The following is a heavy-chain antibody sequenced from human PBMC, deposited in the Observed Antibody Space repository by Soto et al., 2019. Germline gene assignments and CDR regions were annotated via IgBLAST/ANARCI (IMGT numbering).Heavy chain of an antibody. CDR2: IYWNDDK. V-gene: IGHV2-5*01. CDR3: AHSVRLLWFGELTMSLLRPYAFDI. CDR1: GFSLSTSGVG. D-gene: IGHD3-10*01. J-gene: IGHJ3*02. Sequence: SGPTLVNPPQTLTLTCTFSGFSLSTSGVGVGWIRQPPGKALEWLALIYWNDDKRYSPSLKSRLTITKDTSKNQVVLTMTNMDPVDTATYYCAHSVRLLWFGELTMSLLRPYAFDIWGQGTMVTVSS.